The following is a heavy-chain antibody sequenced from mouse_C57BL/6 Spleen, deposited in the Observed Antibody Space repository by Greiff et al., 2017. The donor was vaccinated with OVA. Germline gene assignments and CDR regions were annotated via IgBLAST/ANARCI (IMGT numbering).Heavy chain of an antibody. CDR3: ARPPLYDYDEDYYAMDY. Sequence: QVQLQQSGPELVKPGASVKISCKASGYAFSSSWMNWVKQRPGKGLEWIGRIYPGDGDTNYNGKFKGKATLTADKSSSTAYMQLSSLTSEDSAVYFCARPPLYDYDEDYYAMDYWGQGTSVTVSS. D-gene: IGHD2-4*01. CDR1: GYAFSSSW. V-gene: IGHV1-82*01. J-gene: IGHJ4*01. CDR2: IYPGDGDT.